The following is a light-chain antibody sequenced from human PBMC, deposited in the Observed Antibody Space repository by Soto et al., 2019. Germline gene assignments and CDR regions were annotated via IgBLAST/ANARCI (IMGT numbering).Light chain of an antibody. CDR2: GAS. CDR1: PSVSSN. CDR3: QQYNNWPPRGT. Sequence: EIVMTQSPATLSVSPGERATLSCRASPSVSSNLAWYQQKPGQAPRLLIYGASTRATGIPARFSGSGSGTEFTLTISSLQSEDFAVYYCQQYNNWPPRGTFGQGTKVESK. J-gene: IGKJ1*01. V-gene: IGKV3-15*01.